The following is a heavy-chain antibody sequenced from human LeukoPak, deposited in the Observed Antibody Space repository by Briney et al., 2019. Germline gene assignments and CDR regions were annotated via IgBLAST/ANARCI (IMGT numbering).Heavy chain of an antibody. Sequence: PGGSLRLSCAASGFTFSSYSMNWVRQAPGKGLEWVSSISSSSSYIYYADSVKGRFTISRDNAKNSLYLQMNSLRAEDTAVYYCARDPATLDDDAFDIWGQGTMVTVSS. CDR1: GFTFSSYS. D-gene: IGHD5-12*01. CDR3: ARDPATLDDDAFDI. V-gene: IGHV3-21*01. J-gene: IGHJ3*02. CDR2: ISSSSSYI.